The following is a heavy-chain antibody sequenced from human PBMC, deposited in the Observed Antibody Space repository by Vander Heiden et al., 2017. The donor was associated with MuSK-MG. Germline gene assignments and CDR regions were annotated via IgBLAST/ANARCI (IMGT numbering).Heavy chain of an antibody. CDR2: ISWNSGII. CDR1: GFTFDDYA. Sequence: EVQLVESGGGLVQPGRSLRLSCAASGFTFDDYAMPWVRQAPGKGLEWVSGISWNSGIIYYADSVKGRFTISRDNAKNSLYLQMNSLRAEDTALYYCAKGPYSSGRNFDSWGQGILVTVSS. J-gene: IGHJ4*02. CDR3: AKGPYSSGRNFDS. V-gene: IGHV3-9*01. D-gene: IGHD6-19*01.